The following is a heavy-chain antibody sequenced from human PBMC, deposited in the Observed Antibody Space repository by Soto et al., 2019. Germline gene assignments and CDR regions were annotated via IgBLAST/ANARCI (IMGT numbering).Heavy chain of an antibody. CDR1: GGSFSGYY. CDR2: INHSGST. V-gene: IGHV4-34*01. D-gene: IGHD2-15*01. Sequence: SETLSLTCAVYGGSFSGYYWSWIRQPPGKGLEWIGEINHSGSTNYNPSLKSRVTISVETSKNQFSLKLSSVPAADTAVYYCARAQSQYGVVVVAATRTHGAFDYWGQGTLVTVSS. CDR3: ARAQSQYGVVVVAATRTHGAFDY. J-gene: IGHJ4*02.